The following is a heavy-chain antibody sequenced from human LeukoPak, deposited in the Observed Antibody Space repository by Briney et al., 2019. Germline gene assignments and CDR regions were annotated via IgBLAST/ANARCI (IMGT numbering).Heavy chain of an antibody. D-gene: IGHD4/OR15-4a*01. CDR2: IFTSGST. J-gene: IGHJ5*02. CDR3: SRGGANDL. Sequence: SETLSLTPTVVGGSLTSEYWRWVWQRAGKGLEWSGRIFTSGSTAYNPSLQSRVTMSLDTSKNQFFLKLSSVTAADTAAYFCSRGGANDLWGQGTLVTVSS. CDR1: GGSLTSEY. V-gene: IGHV4-4*07.